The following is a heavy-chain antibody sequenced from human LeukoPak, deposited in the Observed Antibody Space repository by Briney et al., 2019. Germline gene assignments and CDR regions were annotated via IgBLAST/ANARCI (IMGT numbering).Heavy chain of an antibody. CDR1: GYTFTSYY. Sequence: ASVKVPCKASGYTFTSYYMHWVRQAPGQGLEWMGIINPSGGSTSYAQKFQGRVTMTRDMSTSTVYMELSSLRSEDTAVYYCARDANQYQLLSHHWFDPWGQGTLVTVSS. V-gene: IGHV1-46*01. CDR3: ARDANQYQLLSHHWFDP. J-gene: IGHJ5*02. CDR2: INPSGGST. D-gene: IGHD2-2*01.